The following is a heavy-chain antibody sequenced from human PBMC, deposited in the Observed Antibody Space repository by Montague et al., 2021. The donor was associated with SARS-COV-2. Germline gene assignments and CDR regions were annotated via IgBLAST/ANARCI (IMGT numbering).Heavy chain of an antibody. D-gene: IGHD3-10*01. CDR2: ISYDGSNK. CDR3: ASSLVWFEIDY. V-gene: IGHV3-30*04. CDR1: GFTFSSYA. Sequence: SLRLSCAASGFTFSSYAMHWVRQAPGKGLEWVAVISYDGSNKYYADSVKGRFTISRDNSKNTLYLQMNSPRAEDTAVYYCASSLVWFEIDYWGQGTLVTVSS. J-gene: IGHJ4*02.